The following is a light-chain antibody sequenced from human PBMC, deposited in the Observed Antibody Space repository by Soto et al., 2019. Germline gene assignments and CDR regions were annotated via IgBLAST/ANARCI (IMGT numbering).Light chain of an antibody. CDR3: QLYYSTPFT. CDR1: QSVLYSSNNKNY. Sequence: DIVMTHSPDSLSVSMGERATINCKSSQSVLYSSNNKNYLAWYQQKPGQPPKLLIYWASTRESGVPDRFSGSGSGTDFTLTTSSLQAEDVAVYYCQLYYSTPFTFCGVAMVDVK. J-gene: IGKJ4*01. V-gene: IGKV4-1*01. CDR2: WAS.